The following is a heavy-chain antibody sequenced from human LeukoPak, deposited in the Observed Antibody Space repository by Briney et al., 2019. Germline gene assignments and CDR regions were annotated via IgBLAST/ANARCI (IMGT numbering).Heavy chain of an antibody. Sequence: GGSLRLSCAASGFTFSNNWMHWVRQAPGKGLVWVSRINSDGSTTTYADSVKGRFTISRDNAKNTLYLQMSSLRAEDTAVYYCARGYIYGYDCWGQGALVTVSS. CDR2: INSDGSTT. D-gene: IGHD5-18*01. CDR1: GFTFSNNW. CDR3: ARGYIYGYDC. V-gene: IGHV3-74*01. J-gene: IGHJ4*02.